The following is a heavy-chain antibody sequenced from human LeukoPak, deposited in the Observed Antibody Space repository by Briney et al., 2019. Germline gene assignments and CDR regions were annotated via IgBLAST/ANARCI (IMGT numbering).Heavy chain of an antibody. J-gene: IGHJ4*02. CDR1: GGSISSSSYY. V-gene: IGHV4-31*03. CDR2: IYYSGST. D-gene: IGHD3-10*01. Sequence: SETLSLTCTVSGGSISSSSYYWSWIRQHPGKGLEWIGYIYYSGSTYYNPSLKSRVTISVDTSKNQFSLKLNSVTAADTAVYYCATVSRITMVRGVIYSDYWGQGTLVTVSS. CDR3: ATVSRITMVRGVIYSDY.